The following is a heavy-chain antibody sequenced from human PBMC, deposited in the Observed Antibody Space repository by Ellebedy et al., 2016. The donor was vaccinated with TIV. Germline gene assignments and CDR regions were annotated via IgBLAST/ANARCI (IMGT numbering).Heavy chain of an antibody. J-gene: IGHJ6*02. Sequence: SETLSLTCAVYGGSFSGYYWSWIRQPPGKGLEWIGEINHSGSTNYNPSLKSRVTISVDTSKNQFSLKLTSVTAADTAVYYCARVYHGMDVWGQGTTVTVSS. CDR3: ARVYHGMDV. V-gene: IGHV4-34*01. CDR2: INHSGST. CDR1: GGSFSGYY.